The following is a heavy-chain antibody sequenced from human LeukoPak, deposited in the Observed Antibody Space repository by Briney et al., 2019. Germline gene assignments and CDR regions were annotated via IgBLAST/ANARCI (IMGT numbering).Heavy chain of an antibody. Sequence: PSETLSLTCTVSGGSISSCYWSWIRQPAGKGLGWIGRIYTSGSTNYNPSLKSRVTMSVDTSKNQFSLKLSSVTAADTAVYYCARDRSAAAGDAFDIWGQGTMVTVSS. D-gene: IGHD6-13*01. CDR2: IYTSGST. J-gene: IGHJ3*02. V-gene: IGHV4-4*07. CDR3: ARDRSAAAGDAFDI. CDR1: GGSISSCY.